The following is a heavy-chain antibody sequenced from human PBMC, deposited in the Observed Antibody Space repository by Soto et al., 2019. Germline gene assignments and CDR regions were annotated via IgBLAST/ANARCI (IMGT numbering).Heavy chain of an antibody. V-gene: IGHV3-11*05. D-gene: IGHD1-1*01. Sequence: QVQLVESGGGLVQPGGSLRLSCAASGSSFRDYYMSWIRQSPGKGLEWLSYITSSGSYTHYADSVKGRFTISRDNAKNSLYLQMNSLRAEDTAVYYCTGGQDNLAVNFDYWGQGTPVTVSS. J-gene: IGHJ4*02. CDR3: TGGQDNLAVNFDY. CDR1: GSSFRDYY. CDR2: ITSSGSYT.